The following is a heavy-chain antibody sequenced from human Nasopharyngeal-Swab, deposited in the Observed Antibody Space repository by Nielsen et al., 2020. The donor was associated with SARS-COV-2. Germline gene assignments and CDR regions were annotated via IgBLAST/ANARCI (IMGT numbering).Heavy chain of an antibody. CDR1: GFMISSYW. V-gene: IGHV3-21*01. CDR2: ISSTGDYI. CDR3: ARDTPAMFAF. J-gene: IGHJ4*02. Sequence: LSLTCAASGFMISSYWMSWVRQAPGKGLEWVSAISSTGDYIYYAASVKGRFTISRDNAKNSVYLQMNSLRGEDTAIYYCARDTPAMFAFWGQGTLVTVSS.